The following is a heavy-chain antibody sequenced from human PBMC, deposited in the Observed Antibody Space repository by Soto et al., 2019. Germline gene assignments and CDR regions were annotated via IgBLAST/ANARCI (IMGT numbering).Heavy chain of an antibody. CDR1: GGSISSSSYY. D-gene: IGHD4-4*01. Sequence: SETLSLTCTVSGGSISSSSYYWGWIRQPPGKGLEWIGSIYYSGSTYYNPSLKSRVTISVDTSKNQFSLKLSSVTAADTAVYYCARHYSGDYSNQGPPAYYYYYYMDVWGKGTTVTVSS. J-gene: IGHJ6*03. CDR2: IYYSGST. CDR3: ARHYSGDYSNQGPPAYYYYYYMDV. V-gene: IGHV4-39*01.